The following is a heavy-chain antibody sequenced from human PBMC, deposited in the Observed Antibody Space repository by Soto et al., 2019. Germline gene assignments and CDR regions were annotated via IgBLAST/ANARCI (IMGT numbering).Heavy chain of an antibody. D-gene: IGHD3-22*01. J-gene: IGHJ1*01. CDR1: GFTFISYS. Sequence: GGSLILSCAASGFTFISYSMNWVRQAPGKGLEWVSYISSSSSTIYYADSVKGRFTISRDNAKNSLYLQMNSLRDEDTAVYYCARGGTYYDSSGYPYQYWGQGTLVTVSS. CDR2: ISSSSSTI. V-gene: IGHV3-48*02. CDR3: ARGGTYYDSSGYPYQY.